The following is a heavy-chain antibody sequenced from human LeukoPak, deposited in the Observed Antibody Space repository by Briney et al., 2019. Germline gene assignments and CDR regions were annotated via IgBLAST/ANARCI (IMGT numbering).Heavy chain of an antibody. D-gene: IGHD2-8*01. CDR3: ATETPYCTNGVCYTGNY. J-gene: IGHJ4*02. CDR1: GYIFTSYF. Sequence: ASVKVSCKASGYIFTSYFMHWVRQAPGQGLEWTGWINPNSGGTNYAQKFQGRVTMTRDTSISTAYMELSRLRSDDTAVYYCATETPYCTNGVCYTGNYWGQGTLVTVSS. V-gene: IGHV1-2*02. CDR2: INPNSGGT.